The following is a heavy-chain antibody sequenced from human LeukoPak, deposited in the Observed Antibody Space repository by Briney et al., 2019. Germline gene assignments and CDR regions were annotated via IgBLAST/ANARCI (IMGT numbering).Heavy chain of an antibody. J-gene: IGHJ4*02. Sequence: ASMKVSCKASGYIFTSYGISWVRQAPGQGLEWMGWINTNTGNPTYAQDYTGRFVFSLDTSVSTTYLQISRLKAEDTAVYYCASGPSYSGSNEYFDSWGQGTLVTVSS. V-gene: IGHV7-4-1*02. D-gene: IGHD1-26*01. CDR3: ASGPSYSGSNEYFDS. CDR1: GYIFTSYG. CDR2: INTNTGNP.